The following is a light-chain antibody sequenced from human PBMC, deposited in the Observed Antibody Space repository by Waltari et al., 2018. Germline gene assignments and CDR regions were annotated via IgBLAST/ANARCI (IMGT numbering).Light chain of an antibody. CDR3: HQSYKAPQT. CDR2: AAS. V-gene: IGKV1-39*01. CDR1: QSISTA. Sequence: DIQMTQSPSSLSASVGDRVTITCRASQSISTALSWYLQKPGKAPKLLIYAASPLQDGVPSRFRGSGSGTDFTLTISNLQPEDFATYFCHQSYKAPQTFGGGTRLEIK. J-gene: IGKJ4*01.